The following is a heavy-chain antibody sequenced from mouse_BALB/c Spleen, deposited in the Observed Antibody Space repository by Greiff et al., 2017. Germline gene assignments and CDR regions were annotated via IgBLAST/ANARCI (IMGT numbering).Heavy chain of an antibody. CDR2: ISCYNGAT. Sequence: LVKTGASVKISCKASGYSFTGYYMHWVKQSHGKSLEWIGYISCYNGATSYNQKFKGKATFTVDTSSSTAYMQFNSLTSEDSAVYYCAREERYGLHYYAMDYWGQGTSVTVSS. V-gene: IGHV1S34*01. CDR1: GYSFTGYY. CDR3: AREERYGLHYYAMDY. J-gene: IGHJ4*01. D-gene: IGHD2-14*01.